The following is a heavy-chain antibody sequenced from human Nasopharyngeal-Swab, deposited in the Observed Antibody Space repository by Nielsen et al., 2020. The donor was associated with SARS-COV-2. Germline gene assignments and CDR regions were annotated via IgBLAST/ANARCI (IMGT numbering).Heavy chain of an antibody. V-gene: IGHV4-39*01. CDR1: GDSIAYSTFY. Sequence: SETLSLTCTVSGDSIAYSTFYWGWIRQPPGKGLEWIGNIYYNGNTYLNPSLKSRLTISVGKSKNQFSLQLSSVTAADTAVYYCVRSSSWYYFDYWAQGTQVTVSS. D-gene: IGHD6-13*01. CDR3: VRSSSWYYFDY. CDR2: IYYNGNT. J-gene: IGHJ4*02.